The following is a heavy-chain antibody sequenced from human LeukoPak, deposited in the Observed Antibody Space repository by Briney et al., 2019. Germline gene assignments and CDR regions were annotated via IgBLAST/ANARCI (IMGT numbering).Heavy chain of an antibody. Sequence: GASVKVSCKASGGTFSSYTISWVRQAPGQGLEWMGGIIPILGIANYAQKFQGRITTTADKSTSTAYMELSSLRSEDTAVYYCALRRTGTINWFDPWGQGTLVTVSS. CDR1: GGTFSSYT. V-gene: IGHV1-69*02. CDR2: IIPILGIA. J-gene: IGHJ5*02. CDR3: ALRRTGTINWFDP. D-gene: IGHD1-1*01.